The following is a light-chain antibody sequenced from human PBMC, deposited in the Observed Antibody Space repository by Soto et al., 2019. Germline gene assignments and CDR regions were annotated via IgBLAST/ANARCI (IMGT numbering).Light chain of an antibody. Sequence: EIVMTQSPATLSVSPGERATLSCRASQSVDSNLGWYQQKPGQAPRLLIYRASTRVTGVPARFSGSGYGTESTLTISSLQSEDFAVYYCQQNNNWQPPTFAGGTKVDIK. V-gene: IGKV3-15*01. CDR1: QSVDSN. CDR2: RAS. CDR3: QQNNNWQPPT. J-gene: IGKJ4*01.